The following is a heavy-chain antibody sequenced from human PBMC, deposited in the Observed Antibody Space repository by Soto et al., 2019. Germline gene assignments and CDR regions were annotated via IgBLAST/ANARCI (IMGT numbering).Heavy chain of an antibody. D-gene: IGHD3-10*01. CDR1: GFTFSSYW. Sequence: HPGGSLRLSCAASGFTFSSYWMSWVRQAPGKGLEWVANIKQDGSEKYYVDSVKGRFTISRDNAKNSLYLQMNSLRAEDTAVYYCARARFGELLGDYYYYGMDVWGQGTTVTVSS. CDR2: IKQDGSEK. CDR3: ARARFGELLGDYYYYGMDV. J-gene: IGHJ6*02. V-gene: IGHV3-7*04.